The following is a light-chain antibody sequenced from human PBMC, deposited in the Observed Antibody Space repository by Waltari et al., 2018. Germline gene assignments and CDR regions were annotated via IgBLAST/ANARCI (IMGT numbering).Light chain of an antibody. J-gene: IGLJ2*01. CDR1: SLRSYY. Sequence: SSELTQDPAVSVALGQTVRITCQGDSLRSYYATWYQQKPGQDPVLVSYGKNNRPSGIPDRFSGSSSGNTASLTITGAQAEDEADYYCNSRDSSGNHLVFGGGTKLTVL. CDR2: GKN. V-gene: IGLV3-19*01. CDR3: NSRDSSGNHLV.